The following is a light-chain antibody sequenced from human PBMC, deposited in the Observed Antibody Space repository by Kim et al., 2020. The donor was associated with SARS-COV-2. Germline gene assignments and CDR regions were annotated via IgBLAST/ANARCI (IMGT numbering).Light chain of an antibody. Sequence: ELTQPPSASGTPGQRVTISCSGTSSNIGSNSVNWYRQFPGAAPKVLIYNDDQRPSGVPDRFSGSRSGTSASLAISGLQSDDEADYYRAAGDDSLYGWVFGGGTQLTVL. CDR3: AAGDDSLYGWV. J-gene: IGLJ3*02. CDR1: SSNIGSNS. V-gene: IGLV1-44*01. CDR2: NDD.